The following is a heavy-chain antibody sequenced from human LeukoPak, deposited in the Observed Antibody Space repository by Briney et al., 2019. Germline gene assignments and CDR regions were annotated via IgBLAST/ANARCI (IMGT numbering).Heavy chain of an antibody. CDR1: GYTFTRYA. V-gene: IGHV1-3*01. CDR2: VYGGNGNT. J-gene: IGHJ4*02. CDR3: ARDVLGDSVANFDY. D-gene: IGHD3-16*01. Sequence: ASVKVSCKASGYTFTRYAMHWVRQAPGQGLEWVGWVYGGNGNTKYTQEFQGRVTISRDTSASSAYMELSSLSSEDTAVYYCARDVLGDSVANFDYWGQGTLVTVSS.